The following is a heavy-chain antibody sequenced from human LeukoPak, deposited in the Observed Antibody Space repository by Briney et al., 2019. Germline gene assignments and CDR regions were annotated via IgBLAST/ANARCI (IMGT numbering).Heavy chain of an antibody. CDR1: GYTFTSYG. D-gene: IGHD6-19*01. CDR3: ARGGTNTGYSSGWYDTLYYFDY. J-gene: IGHJ4*02. Sequence: ASVKVSCKASGYTFTSYGISWVRQAPGQGLEWMGWISAYNGNTNYAQKLQGRVTMTTDTSTSTAYMELRSLRSDDTAVYYCARGGTNTGYSSGWYDTLYYFDYWGQGTLVTVSS. CDR2: ISAYNGNT. V-gene: IGHV1-18*01.